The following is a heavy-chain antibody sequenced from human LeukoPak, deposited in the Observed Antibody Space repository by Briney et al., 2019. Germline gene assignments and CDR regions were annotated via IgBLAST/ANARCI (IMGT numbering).Heavy chain of an antibody. V-gene: IGHV4-38-2*01. D-gene: IGHD1-26*01. J-gene: IGHJ4*02. Sequence: SETLSLTCAVSGYSISSGYYWGWIRQPPGKGLEWIGSIYHSGSTYYNPSLKSRVTISVDTSKNQFSLKLSSVTAADTAVYYCARVGGGNSGSYCDYWVEGTLVTVSS. CDR2: IYHSGST. CDR3: ARVGGGNSGSYCDY. CDR1: GYSISSGYY.